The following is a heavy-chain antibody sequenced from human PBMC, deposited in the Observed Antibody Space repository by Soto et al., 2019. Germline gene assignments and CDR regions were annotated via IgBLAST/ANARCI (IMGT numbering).Heavy chain of an antibody. CDR2: IYYSGST. J-gene: IGHJ6*02. CDR3: ARDHTSNYGMDV. V-gene: IGHV4-31*03. CDR1: GGSISSGGYY. D-gene: IGHD2-2*01. Sequence: QVQLQESGPGLVKPSQTLSLTCTVSGGSISSGGYYWSWIRQHPGKGLEWIGYIYYSGSTYYNPSLKSRVNISVDTSKNQFSLKLSAVTAADTAVYYCARDHTSNYGMDVWGQGTTVTVSS.